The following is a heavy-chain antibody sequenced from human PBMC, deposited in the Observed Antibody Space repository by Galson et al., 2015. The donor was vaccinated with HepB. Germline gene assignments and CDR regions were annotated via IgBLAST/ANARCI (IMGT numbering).Heavy chain of an antibody. V-gene: IGHV3-74*01. D-gene: IGHD2-21*01. CDR3: ARDVIAVVPGAPPTLGH. CDR1: GFTFSDFW. J-gene: IGHJ4*02. Sequence: SLRLSCAASGFTFSDFWMHWVRQAPGERPVWVARINPSGSTAGYADSVKGRFTLSRDNTRNTLYLQLDSLRGDDTAVYYCARDVIAVVPGAPPTLGHWGQGTLVTVSS. CDR2: INPSGSTA.